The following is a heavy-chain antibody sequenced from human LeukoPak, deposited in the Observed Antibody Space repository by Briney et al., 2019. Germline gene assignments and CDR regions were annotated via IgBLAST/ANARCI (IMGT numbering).Heavy chain of an antibody. CDR3: ARDDCGGDCYLNGAYGMDV. D-gene: IGHD2-21*02. V-gene: IGHV1-69*13. J-gene: IGHJ6*02. Sequence: SVKVSCKASGGTFSSYAISWVRQAPGQGLEWMGGIIPIFGTANYAQKFQGRVTITADESTSTAYMELSSLRSDDTAVYYCARDDCGGDCYLNGAYGMDVWGQGTTVTVSS. CDR2: IIPIFGTA. CDR1: GGTFSSYA.